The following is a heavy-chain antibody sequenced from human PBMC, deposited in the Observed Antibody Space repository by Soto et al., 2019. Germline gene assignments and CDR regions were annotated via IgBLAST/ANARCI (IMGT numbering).Heavy chain of an antibody. CDR3: TRDGTGTAGYQFDF. CDR1: GYTFTSYY. J-gene: IGHJ4*02. CDR2: INPSGGST. D-gene: IGHD2-2*01. V-gene: IGHV1-46*03. Sequence: QVQLVQSGAEVRKPGASVKVSCKASGYTFTSYYMHWVRQAPGQGLEWMGIINPSGGSTSYAQKLRGRVTMSMETSRSTAYMELSSLRSADTAVYYCTRDGTGTAGYQFDFCGQGTLVTVSS.